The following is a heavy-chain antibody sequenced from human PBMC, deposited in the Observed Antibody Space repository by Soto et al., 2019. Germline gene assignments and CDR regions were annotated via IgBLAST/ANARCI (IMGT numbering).Heavy chain of an antibody. CDR1: GYTFTNYD. V-gene: IGHV1-18*01. CDR2: ISTYNGYT. Sequence: QVHLVQSGAEVKKPGASVKVSCQASGYTFTNYDITWVRQAPGQGLEWMGWISTYNGYTNYAQKFQDRVTMTTDTSASTAYMELRSLRSDDTAVYYCATDRSSSEYWGQGTLVAVSS. D-gene: IGHD6-13*01. J-gene: IGHJ4*02. CDR3: ATDRSSSEY.